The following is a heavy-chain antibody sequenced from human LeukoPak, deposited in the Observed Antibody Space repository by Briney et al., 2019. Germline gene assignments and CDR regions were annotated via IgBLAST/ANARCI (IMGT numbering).Heavy chain of an antibody. CDR1: GYTFTGYF. D-gene: IGHD2-15*01. J-gene: IGHJ4*02. Sequence: ASVKVSCKASGYTFTGYFIHWVRQAPGQGLEWMGWIHPNNGGTNYAQKFQGRVTMTRDTSISTGYMELSRLKSDDTAVYYCARVRSEIRGVSSSIDYWGQGTLVTVSS. CDR3: ARVRSEIRGVSSSIDY. CDR2: IHPNNGGT. V-gene: IGHV1-2*02.